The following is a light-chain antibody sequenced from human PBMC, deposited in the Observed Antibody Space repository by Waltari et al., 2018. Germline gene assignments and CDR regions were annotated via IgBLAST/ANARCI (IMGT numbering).Light chain of an antibody. Sequence: DIQMTQSPSTLSASVGDRVTITCRASQSISSWLAWYQQKPGKAPKLLIYKASSLERGVPSRFSGSGSGTEFTLTISSLQPDDFATYDCQQYNSYQGTFGQGTKVEIK. J-gene: IGKJ1*01. CDR3: QQYNSYQGT. V-gene: IGKV1-5*03. CDR1: QSISSW. CDR2: KAS.